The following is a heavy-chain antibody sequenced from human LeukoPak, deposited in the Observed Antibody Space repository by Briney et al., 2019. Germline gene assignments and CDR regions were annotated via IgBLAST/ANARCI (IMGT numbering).Heavy chain of an antibody. Sequence: SETLSLTCTVSGGSISSSSYYWGWIRQPPGKGLEWIGSIHYFGSTNYNPSLKSRVTISVDTSKNQFSLKLSSVTAADTAVYYCARVYDSSGYPIGYWGQGTLVTVSS. V-gene: IGHV4-39*07. CDR3: ARVYDSSGYPIGY. D-gene: IGHD3-22*01. J-gene: IGHJ4*02. CDR1: GGSISSSSYY. CDR2: IHYFGST.